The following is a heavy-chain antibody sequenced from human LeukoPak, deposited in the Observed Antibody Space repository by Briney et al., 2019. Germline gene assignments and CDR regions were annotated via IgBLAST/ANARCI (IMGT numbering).Heavy chain of an antibody. D-gene: IGHD3-22*01. V-gene: IGHV3-30*04. J-gene: IGHJ4*02. CDR2: ISYDGSNK. CDR3: ARDPHEGYYDSSGYDY. CDR1: GYTFTDYH. Sequence: SCKASGYTFTDYHVHWVRQAPGKGLEWVAVISYDGSNKYYADSVKGRFTISRDNSKNTLYLQMNSLRAEDTAVYYCARDPHEGYYDSSGYDYWGQGTLVTVSS.